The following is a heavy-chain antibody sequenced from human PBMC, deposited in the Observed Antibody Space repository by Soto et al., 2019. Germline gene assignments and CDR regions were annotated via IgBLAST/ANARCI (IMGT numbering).Heavy chain of an antibody. CDR1: GFTFSSYA. V-gene: IGHV3-23*01. J-gene: IGHJ6*02. D-gene: IGHD3-10*01. CDR3: ARERGNRKRFGEQDV. Sequence: EVQLLESGGGLVQPGGSLRLSCAASGFTFSSYAMSWVRQAPGKGLEWVSAISGSGGSTYYADSVKGRFTISRDNAKNSLYLQMNSLRAEDTAVYYCARERGNRKRFGEQDVWGQGTTVTVSS. CDR2: ISGSGGST.